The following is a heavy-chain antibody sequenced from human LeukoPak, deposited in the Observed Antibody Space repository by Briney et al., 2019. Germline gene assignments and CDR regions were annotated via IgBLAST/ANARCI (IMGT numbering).Heavy chain of an antibody. CDR1: GGSVSSGSYY. J-gene: IGHJ5*02. V-gene: IGHV4-61*01. CDR2: IYYSGST. Sequence: PSETLSLTCTVSGGSVSSGSYYWSWIRQPPGKGLEWIGYIYYSGSTNYNPSLKSRVTISVDTSKNQFSLKLSSVTAADTAVYYCARYSSSSSVVALGQGALVTVSS. D-gene: IGHD6-13*01. CDR3: ARYSSSSSVVA.